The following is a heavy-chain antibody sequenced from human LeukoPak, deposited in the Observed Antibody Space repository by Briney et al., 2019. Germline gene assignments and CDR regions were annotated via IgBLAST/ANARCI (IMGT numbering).Heavy chain of an antibody. CDR3: ARRAYCNYGLDV. J-gene: IGHJ6*02. V-gene: IGHV5-51*01. Sequence: GESLKISCEGSGYRFTTYWIGWVRQMPGKGLEWMGVIYPGDSDTTYSPSFQGQVTISADKSNNTAYLQWSSLKASDTATYYCARRAYCNYGLDVWGQGTTVTVSS. CDR1: GYRFTTYW. CDR2: IYPGDSDT.